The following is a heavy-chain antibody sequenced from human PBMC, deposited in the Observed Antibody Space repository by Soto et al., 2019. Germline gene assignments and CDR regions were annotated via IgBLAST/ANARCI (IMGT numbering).Heavy chain of an antibody. D-gene: IGHD6-19*01. CDR2: IHWNDEN. CDR1: GFSLSTSGVG. CDR3: AHRRVGSGLDY. V-gene: IGHV2-5*01. J-gene: IGHJ4*02. Sequence: QITLKESGPTLVKPTQTLTLTCTFSGFSLSTSGVGVGWIRQPPGKALEWLVVIHWNDENHYSPSLQSRLTITKDTSRCQVVLTMTNMDPVDTATYYCAHRRVGSGLDYWGQGTLVTVSS.